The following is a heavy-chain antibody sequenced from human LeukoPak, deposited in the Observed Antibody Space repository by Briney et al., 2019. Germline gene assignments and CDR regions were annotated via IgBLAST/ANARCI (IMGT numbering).Heavy chain of an antibody. CDR1: GFTFSSYA. J-gene: IGHJ4*02. Sequence: GGSLRLSCAASGFTFSSYAMHWVRQDPGKGLEWVAVISYDGSNKYYADSVKGRFTISRDNSKNTLYLQMNSLRAEDTAVYYCAKDPADSSSWYNYWGQGTLVTVSS. CDR3: AKDPADSSSWYNY. CDR2: ISYDGSNK. D-gene: IGHD6-13*01. V-gene: IGHV3-30-3*01.